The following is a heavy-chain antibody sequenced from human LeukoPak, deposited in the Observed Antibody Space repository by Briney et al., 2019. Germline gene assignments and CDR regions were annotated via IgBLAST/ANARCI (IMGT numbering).Heavy chain of an antibody. J-gene: IGHJ6*03. CDR1: GFTFSSYW. Sequence: PGGSLRLPCAASGFTFSSYWMSWVRQAPGKGLEWVANIKQDGSEKYYVDSVKGRFTISRDNAKNSLYLQMNSLRAEDTAVYYCARVRRYFDWLFQTYYYYMDVWGKGTTVTVSS. CDR3: ARVRRYFDWLFQTYYYYMDV. D-gene: IGHD3-9*01. CDR2: IKQDGSEK. V-gene: IGHV3-7*01.